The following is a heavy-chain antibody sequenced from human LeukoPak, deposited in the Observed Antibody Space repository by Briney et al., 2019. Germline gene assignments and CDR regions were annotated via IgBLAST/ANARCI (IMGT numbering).Heavy chain of an antibody. CDR2: IYHSGST. J-gene: IGHJ4*02. CDR3: ARHSGIAGAPFDY. D-gene: IGHD6-13*01. Sequence: PSETLSLTCAVPGYSISSGYYWGWIRQPPGKGLEWIGSIYHSGSTYYNPSLKSRVTISVDTSKNQFSLKLSSVTAADTAVYYCARHSGIAGAPFDYWGQGTLVTVSS. V-gene: IGHV4-38-2*01. CDR1: GYSISSGYY.